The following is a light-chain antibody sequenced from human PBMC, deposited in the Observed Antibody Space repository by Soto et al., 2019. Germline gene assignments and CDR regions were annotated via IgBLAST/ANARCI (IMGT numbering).Light chain of an antibody. CDR2: GSS. V-gene: IGKV3-20*01. J-gene: IGKJ5*01. CDR1: QSVTSTY. CDR3: QQYGSSPRIT. Sequence: IVLTQSPGTLSLSPGERATLSCRASQSVTSTYLAWYLQKPGQGPRLLVYGSSNRPTGIPDRFSSSGSGTDFTLTISRLEPEDFAAYYCQQYGSSPRITFGQGTRLEIK.